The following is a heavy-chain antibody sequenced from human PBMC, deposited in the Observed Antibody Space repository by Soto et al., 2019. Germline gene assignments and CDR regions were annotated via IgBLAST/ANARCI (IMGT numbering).Heavy chain of an antibody. J-gene: IGHJ4*02. Sequence: EVQLVESGGGLVQPGGSLRLSCAASGFTFSNAWMNWVRQAPGKGLEWIGRIKKRADGGTADHATPVKGRFTISRDNAKNTLYLQMDSLRGDDTAVYYCARGAEGSWVWWLTHWGQGTLVTVSP. D-gene: IGHD5-12*01. V-gene: IGHV3-15*05. CDR2: IKKRADGGTA. CDR1: GFTFSNAW. CDR3: ARGAEGSWVWWLTH.